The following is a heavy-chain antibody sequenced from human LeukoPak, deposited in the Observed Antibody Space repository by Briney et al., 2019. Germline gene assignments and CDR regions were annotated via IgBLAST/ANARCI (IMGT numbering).Heavy chain of an antibody. CDR2: ISYDGSNK. CDR1: GFTFSSYG. D-gene: IGHD2-2*01. CDR3: AKAYGDCSSTSCYSGAVWDY. V-gene: IGHV3-30*18. Sequence: GGSLRLSCAASGFTFSSYGMHWVRQAPGKGLEWVAVISYDGSNKYYADSVKGRFTISRDNSKNTLYLQMNSLRAEDTAVYYCAKAYGDCSSTSCYSGAVWDYWGQGTLVTVSS. J-gene: IGHJ4*02.